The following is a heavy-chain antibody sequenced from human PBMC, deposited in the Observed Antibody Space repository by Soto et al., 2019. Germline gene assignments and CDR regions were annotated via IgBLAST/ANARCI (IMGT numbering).Heavy chain of an antibody. CDR2: VHNSGST. D-gene: IGHD6-19*01. J-gene: IGHJ4*02. V-gene: IGHV4-59*01. CDR1: GDPISRYH. CDR3: TGDRNNRVWYKY. Sequence: QVQLQESGPGLVKPSETLSLSCTVSGDPISRYHWSWIRQTPGKGLAWIGYVHNSGSTSYNPSLKSRVTISIDTSRKQFSLRLRSVTAADTAVYYCTGDRNNRVWYKYWGQGTLVTVSS.